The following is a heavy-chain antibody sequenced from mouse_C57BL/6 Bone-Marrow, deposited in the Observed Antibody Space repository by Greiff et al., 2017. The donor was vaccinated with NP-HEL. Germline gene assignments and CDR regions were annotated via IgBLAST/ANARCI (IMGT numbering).Heavy chain of an antibody. CDR1: GFTFTDYY. Sequence: EVMLVESGGGLVQPGGSLSLSCAASGFTFTDYYMSWVRQPPGKALEWLGFIRNKANGYTTEYSASVKGRFTISRDNSQSILYLQMNALRAEDSATYYCARYFHDYFDYWGQGTTLTVSS. J-gene: IGHJ2*01. CDR2: IRNKANGYTT. CDR3: ARYFHDYFDY. V-gene: IGHV7-3*01.